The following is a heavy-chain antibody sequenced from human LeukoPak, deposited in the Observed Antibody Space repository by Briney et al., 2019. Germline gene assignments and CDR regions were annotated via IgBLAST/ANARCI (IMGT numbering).Heavy chain of an antibody. Sequence: SETLSLTCTVSGGSISSSSYYWGWIRQPPGKGLEWIGSIYYSGSTYYNPSLKSRVTISVDTSKNQFSLKLSPVTAADTAVYYCAINFQVGYCSGGSCYYFDYWGQGTLVTVSS. CDR1: GGSISSSSYY. D-gene: IGHD2-15*01. CDR2: IYYSGST. V-gene: IGHV4-39*07. J-gene: IGHJ4*02. CDR3: AINFQVGYCSGGSCYYFDY.